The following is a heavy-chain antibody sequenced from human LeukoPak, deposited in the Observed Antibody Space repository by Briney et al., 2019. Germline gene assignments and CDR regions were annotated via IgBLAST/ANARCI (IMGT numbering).Heavy chain of an antibody. J-gene: IGHJ4*02. Sequence: PGGSLRLSCAASGFTFSSYAMSWVRQAPGKGLEWVSSISGSGDSTYYADSVKGRFTISRDNSKNTLYLQMSSLRAEDTAVYYCVKVGSDVYYDSSGPPDYWGQGTLVTVSS. CDR2: ISGSGDST. CDR3: VKVGSDVYYDSSGPPDY. CDR1: GFTFSSYA. D-gene: IGHD3-22*01. V-gene: IGHV3-23*01.